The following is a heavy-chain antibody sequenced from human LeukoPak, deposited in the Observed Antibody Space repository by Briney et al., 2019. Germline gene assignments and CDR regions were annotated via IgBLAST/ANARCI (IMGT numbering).Heavy chain of an antibody. CDR1: GFMLSSTW. V-gene: IGHV3-74*01. Sequence: GGSLRLSCAASGFMLSSTWMHWVRQAPGKGLVWVSRINSDATSTSYADSVRGRFTISRDDAKNMMYLQMNSLRAEDTAMHYCVRGSPGYSSSWHAYWGQGTLVTVSS. CDR2: INSDATST. CDR3: VRGSPGYSSSWHAY. J-gene: IGHJ4*02. D-gene: IGHD6-13*01.